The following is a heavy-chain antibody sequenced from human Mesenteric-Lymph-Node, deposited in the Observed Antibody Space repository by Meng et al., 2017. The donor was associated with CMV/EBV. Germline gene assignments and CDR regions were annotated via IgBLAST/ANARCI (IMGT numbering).Heavy chain of an antibody. CDR2: INSDGRST. V-gene: IGHV3-74*01. J-gene: IGHJ4*01. Sequence: GESLKISCAASGFTFYNYWMHWVRQAPGKGLVWVSRINSDGRSTTYADSVGGRFTISRDNAKNTLYLQINSLRAEDTALYYCARTLYFDYLVDYWGQGTLVTVSS. D-gene: IGHD3-9*01. CDR1: GFTFYNYW. CDR3: ARTLYFDYLVDY.